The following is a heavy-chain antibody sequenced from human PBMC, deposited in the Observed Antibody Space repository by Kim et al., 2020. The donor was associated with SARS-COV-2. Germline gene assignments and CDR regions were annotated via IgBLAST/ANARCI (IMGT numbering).Heavy chain of an antibody. Sequence: SQTLSLTCVISGDSVSSNSPTWNWIRQSPSRGLEWLGRTYYRSKWYSDYADSVESRITINADSSKNQFSLQLNSVTPEDTAMYYCARNYAFDYWGHGSLVTVSS. CDR3: ARNYAFDY. CDR1: GDSVSSNSPT. CDR2: TYYRSKWYS. D-gene: IGHD3-16*01. V-gene: IGHV6-1*01. J-gene: IGHJ4*01.